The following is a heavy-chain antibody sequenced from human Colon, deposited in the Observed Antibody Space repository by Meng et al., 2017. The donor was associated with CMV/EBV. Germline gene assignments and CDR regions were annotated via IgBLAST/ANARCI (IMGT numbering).Heavy chain of an antibody. V-gene: IGHV3-53*01. J-gene: IGHJ1*01. Sequence: GGSLRLSCAVSGFPVSANYMAWFRQAPGKGLEWVSIIYIGGTTTLYADPVRGRFSISTDNSKNTLYLQMSSLRDEDTAVYYCAREGYFRGFENWGQGTLVTVSS. CDR1: GFPVSANY. CDR3: AREGYFRGFEN. D-gene: IGHD1-1*01. CDR2: IYIGGTTT.